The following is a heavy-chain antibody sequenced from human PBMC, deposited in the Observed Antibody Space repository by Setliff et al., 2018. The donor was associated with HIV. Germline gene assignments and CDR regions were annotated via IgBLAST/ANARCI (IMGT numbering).Heavy chain of an antibody. Sequence: SVKVSCKASGYTLTTFGISWVRQVPGQGLEWMGWINTYTGNPTYAQDFTGRFVFSLDTSVSTAYLQISSLKAEDIAVYYCARDGYYYDSSGHLAYYFDYWGQGTLVTVSS. CDR1: GYTLTTFG. D-gene: IGHD3-22*01. J-gene: IGHJ4*02. V-gene: IGHV7-4-1*02. CDR3: ARDGYYYDSSGHLAYYFDY. CDR2: INTYTGNP.